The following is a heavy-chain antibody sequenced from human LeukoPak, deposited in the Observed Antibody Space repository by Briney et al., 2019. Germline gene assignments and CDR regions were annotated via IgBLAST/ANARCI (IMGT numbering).Heavy chain of an antibody. CDR3: ARGGLSPRGAFDI. V-gene: IGHV1-8*01. J-gene: IGHJ3*02. D-gene: IGHD3-16*01. Sequence: ASVKVSCKASGYTFTSYDINWVRQATGQGLEWMGWMNPNSGNTGYAQKFQGRVTMTRHMSTSTVYMELSSLRSEDTAVYYCARGGLSPRGAFDIWGQGTMVTVSS. CDR2: MNPNSGNT. CDR1: GYTFTSYD.